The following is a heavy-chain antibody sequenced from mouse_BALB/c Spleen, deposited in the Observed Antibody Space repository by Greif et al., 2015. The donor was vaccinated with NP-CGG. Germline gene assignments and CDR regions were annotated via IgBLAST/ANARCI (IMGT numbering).Heavy chain of an antibody. Sequence: QVQLQQSGPELVKPGASVRISCKASGYTFTSYYIHWVKQRPGQGLEWIGWIYPGNVNTKYNEKFKGKATLTADKSSSTAYMQLSSLTSEDSAVYFCASPRSGYDGYYFDYWGQGTTLTVSS. D-gene: IGHD2-3*01. CDR1: GYTFTSYY. CDR2: IYPGNVNT. V-gene: IGHV1S56*01. CDR3: ASPRSGYDGYYFDY. J-gene: IGHJ2*01.